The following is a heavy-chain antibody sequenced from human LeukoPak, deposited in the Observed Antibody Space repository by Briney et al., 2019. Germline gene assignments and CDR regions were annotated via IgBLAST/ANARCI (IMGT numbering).Heavy chain of an antibody. CDR3: ARLGIITAAGSNDY. Sequence: SQTLSLTCTVSGGSVSSYYWSWIRQPPGKGLEWIGYIYYSGSTNYNPSLKSRVTISVDTSKNQFSLKLSSVTAADTAVYYCARLGIITAAGSNDYWGQGTLVTVSS. CDR2: IYYSGST. V-gene: IGHV4-59*02. J-gene: IGHJ4*02. D-gene: IGHD6-13*01. CDR1: GGSVSSYY.